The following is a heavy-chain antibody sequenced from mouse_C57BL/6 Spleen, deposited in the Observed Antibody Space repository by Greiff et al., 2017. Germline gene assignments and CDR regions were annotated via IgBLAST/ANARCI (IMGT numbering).Heavy chain of an antibody. CDR1: GYTFTSYW. CDR3: APDGDPFAY. V-gene: IGHV1-64*01. CDR2: FHPSSGST. J-gene: IGHJ3*01. Sequence: VQLQQPGAELVKPGASVKLSCTASGYTFTSYWMHWVKQRPGQGLEWIGMFHPSSGSTNYNEKFKSKATLTVDKSSSTAYMQLSSLTSADSAVXYCAPDGDPFAYWGQGTLVTVSA. D-gene: IGHD2-13*01.